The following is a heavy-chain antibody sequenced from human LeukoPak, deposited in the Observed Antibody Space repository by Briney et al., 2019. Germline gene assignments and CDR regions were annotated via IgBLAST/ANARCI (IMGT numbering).Heavy chain of an antibody. J-gene: IGHJ4*02. D-gene: IGHD6-13*01. CDR3: ARDGTAAGRPHDY. V-gene: IGHV3-48*03. Sequence: GGSLRLSCAASGFSFSNYEMNWVRQAPGKGLEWVSYISSSGSTIHYADSVKGRFTISRDNAKNSLYLQMNSLRAEDTAVYYCARDGTAAGRPHDYWGRGTLVTVSS. CDR1: GFSFSNYE. CDR2: ISSSGSTI.